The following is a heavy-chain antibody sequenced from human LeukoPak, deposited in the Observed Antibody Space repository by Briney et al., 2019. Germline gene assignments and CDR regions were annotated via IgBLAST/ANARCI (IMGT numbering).Heavy chain of an antibody. D-gene: IGHD2-15*01. V-gene: IGHV3-7*03. Sequence: GGSLRLSCAASGFTFSSYWMNWARQAPGKGLEWVASINHNGNVNYYVDSVKGRFTISRDNAKNSLYLQMSNLRAEDTAVYYCAKARSSWAGYFDCWGQGALVTVSS. CDR3: AKARSSWAGYFDC. J-gene: IGHJ4*02. CDR1: GFTFSSYW. CDR2: INHNGNVN.